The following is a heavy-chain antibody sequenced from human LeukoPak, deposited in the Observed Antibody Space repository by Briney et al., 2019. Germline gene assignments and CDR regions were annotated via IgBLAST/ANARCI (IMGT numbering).Heavy chain of an antibody. V-gene: IGHV3-7*04. J-gene: IGHJ4*02. D-gene: IGHD3-22*01. CDR3: AGGSGWTTTY. CDR1: EFTFSKYW. Sequence: GGSLRLSCAASEFTFSKYWMSWVRQAPGKGLEWVGNIKQDGSEKFYVDSVRGRFTISRDNTKNSLYLQMDSVRVEDTAVYYCAGGSGWTTTYWGQGTLVTVSS. CDR2: IKQDGSEK.